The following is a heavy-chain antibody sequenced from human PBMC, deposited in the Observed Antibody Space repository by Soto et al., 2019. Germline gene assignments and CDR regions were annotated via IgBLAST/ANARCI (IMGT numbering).Heavy chain of an antibody. CDR3: AKGHSSTSDNWFDP. D-gene: IGHD6-13*01. CDR1: GFTFSSYA. CDR2: ISGSGGST. V-gene: IGHV3-23*01. J-gene: IGHJ5*02. Sequence: EVQLLESGGGLVQPGGSLRLSCAASGFTFSSYAMSWVRQAPGKGLEWVSAISGSGGSTYYADSEKGRFTISRDNSKNPLYLQMNSLRAKDTAVYYCAKGHSSTSDNWFDPWGQGTLVTVSS.